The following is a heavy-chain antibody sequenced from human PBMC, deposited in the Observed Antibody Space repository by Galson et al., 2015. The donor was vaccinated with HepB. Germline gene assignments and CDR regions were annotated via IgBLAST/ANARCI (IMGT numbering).Heavy chain of an antibody. CDR1: GFTFNSYA. Sequence: SLRLSCAASGFTFNSYAMRWVRQAPGKGLEWVSGLSGSGDSTYYADSVKGRFTISRDNSKNTLYLQMNSLRAEDTAIYYCAKDHMTVGASPVGSWGQGTLVTASS. D-gene: IGHD1-26*01. V-gene: IGHV3-23*01. J-gene: IGHJ4*02. CDR2: LSGSGDST. CDR3: AKDHMTVGASPVGS.